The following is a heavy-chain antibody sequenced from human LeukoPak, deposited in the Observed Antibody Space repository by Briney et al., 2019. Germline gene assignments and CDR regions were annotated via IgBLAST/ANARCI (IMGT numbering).Heavy chain of an antibody. Sequence: PGGSLRLSCAASGFTFSSYGMSWVRQAPGKGLEWVSAISGSGDNTYYADSVKGRFTISRDNSKNTLYLQMNSLRAEDTAVYYCASPYSSRWYELCYWGQGTLVTVSS. CDR1: GFTFSSYG. CDR2: ISGSGDNT. V-gene: IGHV3-23*01. D-gene: IGHD6-13*01. J-gene: IGHJ4*02. CDR3: ASPYSSRWYELCY.